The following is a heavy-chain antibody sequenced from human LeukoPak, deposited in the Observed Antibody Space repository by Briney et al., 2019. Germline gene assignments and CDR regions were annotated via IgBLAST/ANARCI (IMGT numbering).Heavy chain of an antibody. D-gene: IGHD6-13*01. J-gene: IGHJ4*02. CDR1: GVSISISSYY. CDR2: INHSGST. Sequence: SETLSLTCTVSGVSISISSYYWGWVRQPPGKGLEWIGEINHSGSTNYNPSLKSRVTISVDTSKNQFSLKLSSVTAADTAVYYCARRRPRIAAAGYDYWGQGTLVTVSS. CDR3: ARRRPRIAAAGYDY. V-gene: IGHV4-39*07.